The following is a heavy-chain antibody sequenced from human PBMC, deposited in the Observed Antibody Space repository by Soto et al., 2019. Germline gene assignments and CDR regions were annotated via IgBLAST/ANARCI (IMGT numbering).Heavy chain of an antibody. CDR1: GFTFTNHG. Sequence: QVHLVESGGGVVQPGRSLRLSCAASGFTFTNHGWHWVRQAPGKGLEWVSMIWFDGSKQYYADSVKGRFTISRDDSTNTFYLEMNDLRTEDTAVYYCARDRSATGSHAGCFDPWGQGTLVTVSS. CDR2: IWFDGSKQ. CDR3: ARDRSATGSHAGCFDP. V-gene: IGHV3-33*01. D-gene: IGHD3-10*01. J-gene: IGHJ5*02.